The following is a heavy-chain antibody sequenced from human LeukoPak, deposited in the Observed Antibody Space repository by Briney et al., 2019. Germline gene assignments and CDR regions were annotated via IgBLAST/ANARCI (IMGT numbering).Heavy chain of an antibody. J-gene: IGHJ4*02. D-gene: IGHD3-16*01. Sequence: PGGSRRLSCPPSEFPFSPPAMPWFRQPPGKGLELVSGFGGTGDIHYADSVRGRFTISRDNSKGILYLQMDSLRAEDTAVYYCAKDVLRWAFDYWGQGTLVTVSS. V-gene: IGHV3-23*01. CDR3: AKDVLRWAFDY. CDR1: EFPFSPPA. CDR2: FGGTGDI.